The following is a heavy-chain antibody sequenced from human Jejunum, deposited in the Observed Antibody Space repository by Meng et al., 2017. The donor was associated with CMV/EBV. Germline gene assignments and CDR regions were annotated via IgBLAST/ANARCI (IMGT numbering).Heavy chain of an antibody. CDR3: VIVRNYNYDSSGHSLDF. D-gene: IGHD3-22*01. Sequence: FNIYWMTWVRPAPGKGLEWVADIKNDGSEQNYVDSVKGRFTISRDNVRNSLYLQMNSLRVEDTAVYYCVIVRNYNYDSSGHSLDFWGQGTLVTVSS. J-gene: IGHJ4*02. CDR1: FNIYW. CDR2: IKNDGSEQ. V-gene: IGHV3-7*01.